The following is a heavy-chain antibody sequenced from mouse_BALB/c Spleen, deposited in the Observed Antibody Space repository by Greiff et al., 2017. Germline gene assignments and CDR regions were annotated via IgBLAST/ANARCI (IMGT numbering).Heavy chain of an antibody. D-gene: IGHD1-1*02. Sequence: QVQLQQPGAELVMPGASVKMSCKASGYTFTDYWMHWVKQRPGQGLEWIGAIDTSDSYTSSNQKFKGKATLTVDESSSTAYMQLSSLTSEDSAVYYCARWGGSLYWYFDVWGAGTTVTVSS. J-gene: IGHJ1*01. CDR2: IDTSDSYT. CDR3: ARWGGSLYWYFDV. CDR1: GYTFTDYW. V-gene: IGHV1-69*01.